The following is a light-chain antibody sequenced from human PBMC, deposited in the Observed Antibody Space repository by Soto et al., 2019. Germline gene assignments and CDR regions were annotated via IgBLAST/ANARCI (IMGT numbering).Light chain of an antibody. Sequence: QSVLTQPPSASGTPGQRVTISCSGSSSNIGSNTVNWYQQRPGTAPKLLIYSNNQRPSGVPDRISGSQSGTSASLAISGLETEDEADYYCAAWDDSLNGRYVFGTGTKVTVL. CDR3: AAWDDSLNGRYV. CDR1: SSNIGSNT. CDR2: SNN. V-gene: IGLV1-44*01. J-gene: IGLJ1*01.